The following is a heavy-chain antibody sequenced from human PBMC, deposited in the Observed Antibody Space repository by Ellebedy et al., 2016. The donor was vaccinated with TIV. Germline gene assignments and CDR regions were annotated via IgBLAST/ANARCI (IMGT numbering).Heavy chain of an antibody. CDR1: GFTFSNAW. V-gene: IGHV3-15*01. J-gene: IGHJ4*02. CDR2: IKSKTDGGTT. D-gene: IGHD6-19*01. CDR3: TTEPGWRWEYFDY. Sequence: GESLKISXAASGFTFSNAWMSWVRQAPGKGLEWVGRIKSKTDGGTTDYAAPVKGRFTISRDDSKNTLYLQMNSLKTEDTAVYYCTTEPGWRWEYFDYWGQGTLVTVSS.